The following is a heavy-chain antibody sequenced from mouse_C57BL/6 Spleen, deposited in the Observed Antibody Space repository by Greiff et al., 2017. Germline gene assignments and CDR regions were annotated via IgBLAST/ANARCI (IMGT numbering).Heavy chain of an antibody. CDR1: GFTFSDYG. D-gene: IGHD1-1*01. Sequence: DVKLVESGGGLVKPGGSLKLSCAASGFTFSDYGMHWVRQAPEKGLEWVAYISSGSSTIYYADTVKGRFTISTDNAENTLFLQMTSLRSEDTDIYYCANCYGSRGWYFDVWGTGTTVTVSS. J-gene: IGHJ1*03. CDR3: ANCYGSRGWYFDV. V-gene: IGHV5-17*01. CDR2: ISSGSSTI.